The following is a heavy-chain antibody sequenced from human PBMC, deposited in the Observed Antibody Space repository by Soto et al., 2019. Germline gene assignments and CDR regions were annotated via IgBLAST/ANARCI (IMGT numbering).Heavy chain of an antibody. CDR2: INAGNGNT. Sequence: QVPLVQSGAEEKKPGASVKVSCKASGYTFTSHAMHWVRQAPGQRLEWMGWINAGNGNTKYSQKFQGRVTITRDTSASTAYMELSSLRSEDTAVYYCARSIVVVTALDYWGQGTLVTVSS. J-gene: IGHJ4*02. V-gene: IGHV1-3*05. CDR3: ARSIVVVTALDY. D-gene: IGHD2-21*02. CDR1: GYTFTSHA.